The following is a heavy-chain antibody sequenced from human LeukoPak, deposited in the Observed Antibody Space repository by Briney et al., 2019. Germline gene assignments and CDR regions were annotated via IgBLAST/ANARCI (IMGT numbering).Heavy chain of an antibody. D-gene: IGHD2-2*01. V-gene: IGHV1-69*13. J-gene: IGHJ3*02. CDR3: AHIVVVPAAKDAFDI. Sequence: ASVKVSCKASGGTFSSYAISWVRQAPGPGLEWMGGIIPIFGTANYAQKFQGRVTITADESTSTAYMELSSLRSEDTAVYYCAHIVVVPAAKDAFDIWGQGTMVTVSS. CDR2: IIPIFGTA. CDR1: GGTFSSYA.